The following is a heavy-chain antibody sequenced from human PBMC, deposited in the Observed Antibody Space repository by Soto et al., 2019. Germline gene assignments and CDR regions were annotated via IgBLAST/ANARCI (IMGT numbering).Heavy chain of an antibody. CDR1: GGSISSSNW. D-gene: IGHD1-26*01. CDR3: ARHSVTYYDFDY. V-gene: IGHV4-4*02. J-gene: IGHJ4*02. Sequence: SETLSLTCAVSGGSISSSNWWSWVRQPPGKGLEWIGEIYHSGSTNYNPSLKSRVTISVDTSKNQFSLTLTSVTAADMAVYYCARHSVTYYDFDYWGQGTLVTVSS. CDR2: IYHSGST.